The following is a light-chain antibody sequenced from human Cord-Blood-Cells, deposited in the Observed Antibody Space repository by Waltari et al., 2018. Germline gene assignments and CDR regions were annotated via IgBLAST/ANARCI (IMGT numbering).Light chain of an antibody. CDR2: GNS. CDR1: SSNLGAGYA. Sequence: QSVLPQPPSVSGAPGQRVTISCPGSSSNLGAGYAAHWYQQLPGTAPKLLIYGNSNRPSGVPDRFSGSKSGTSASLAITGLQAEDEADYYCQSYDSSLSDWVFGGGTKLTVL. V-gene: IGLV1-40*01. CDR3: QSYDSSLSDWV. J-gene: IGLJ3*02.